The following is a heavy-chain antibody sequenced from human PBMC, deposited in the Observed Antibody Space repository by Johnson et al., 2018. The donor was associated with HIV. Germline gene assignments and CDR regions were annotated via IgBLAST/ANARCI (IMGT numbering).Heavy chain of an antibody. J-gene: IGHJ3*01. D-gene: IGHD2-2*02. CDR1: GFTVSSNY. CDR2: IYSGGST. V-gene: IGHV3-66*01. Sequence: RLVESGGGLVQPGGSLRLSCAASGFTVSSNYMSWVRQAPGKGLEWVSVIYSGGSTYYADSVTGRFTISRDNAKNSLYLQMNSLRAEDTALYYCAKDKEGYCSSTSCYSAFDLWCQATMVTVSS. CDR3: AKDKEGYCSSTSCYSAFDL.